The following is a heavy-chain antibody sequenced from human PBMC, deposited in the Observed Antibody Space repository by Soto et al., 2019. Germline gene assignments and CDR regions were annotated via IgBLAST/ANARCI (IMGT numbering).Heavy chain of an antibody. CDR3: ARARGGSFDY. CDR1: GDSISSYY. V-gene: IGHV4-59*01. J-gene: IGHJ4*02. CDR2: IYYSGST. Sequence: SETLSLTCTVSGDSISSYYWSWIRQPPGKGLEWIGYIYYSGSTNYNPSLKSRVTISVDTSKNQFSLKLSSVTAADTAVYYCARARGGSFDYWGQGTLVTFSS.